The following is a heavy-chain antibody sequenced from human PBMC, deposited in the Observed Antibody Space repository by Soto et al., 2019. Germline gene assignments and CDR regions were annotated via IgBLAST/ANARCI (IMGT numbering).Heavy chain of an antibody. CDR1: GFTFSSDA. J-gene: IGHJ6*03. CDR3: ARRARADYYYMDV. CDR2: ISSKGIGT. V-gene: IGHV3-64*01. Sequence: EVQLVESGGGLAQPGGSLRLSCAASGFTFSSDAMDWVRQAPGKGREYVSGISSKGIGTYYASSVKGRFTISRDNSRDTVYLQMDSLRPEDMAVYYCARRARADYYYMDVWGKGTTVTVS. D-gene: IGHD6-6*01.